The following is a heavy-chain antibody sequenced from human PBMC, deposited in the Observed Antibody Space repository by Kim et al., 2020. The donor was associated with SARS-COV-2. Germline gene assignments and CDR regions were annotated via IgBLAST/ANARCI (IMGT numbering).Heavy chain of an antibody. Sequence: SQTLSLTCAISGDSVSSNSAAWNWIRQSPSRGLEWLGRTYYRSKWYNDYAVSVKSRITINPDTSKNQFSLQLNSVTPEDTAVYYCAGYCTGGVCQLGTNWFDPWGQGTLVTVSS. V-gene: IGHV6-1*01. CDR2: TYYRSKWYN. CDR1: GDSVSSNSAA. J-gene: IGHJ5*02. D-gene: IGHD2-8*02. CDR3: AGYCTGGVCQLGTNWFDP.